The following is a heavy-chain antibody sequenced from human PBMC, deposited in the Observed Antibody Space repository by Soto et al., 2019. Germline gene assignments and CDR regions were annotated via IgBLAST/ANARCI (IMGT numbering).Heavy chain of an antibody. D-gene: IGHD4-17*01. CDR2: IYHSGST. V-gene: IGHV4-30-2*01. Sequence: KSSETLSLTCAVSGGSISSGGYSWSWIRQPPGKGLEWIGYIYHSGSTYYNPSLKSRVTISVDRSKNQFSLKLSSVTAADTAVYYCARTTVTYYFDYWGQGTLVTVSS. CDR1: GGSISSGGYS. CDR3: ARTTVTYYFDY. J-gene: IGHJ4*02.